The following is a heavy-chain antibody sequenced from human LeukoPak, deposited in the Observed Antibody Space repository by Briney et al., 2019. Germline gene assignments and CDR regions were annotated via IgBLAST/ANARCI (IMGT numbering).Heavy chain of an antibody. CDR3: AKAGHHGSGSYYSDY. Sequence: GGSLRLSCAASGFIFSSYAMTWVRQAPGRGLEWLSTISGSGTTTYYVDSVKGRFTVSRDNSKNTLYLQMSSLRAGDTAVYYCAKAGHHGSGSYYSDYWGRGTLVTVSP. CDR2: ISGSGTTT. D-gene: IGHD3-10*01. V-gene: IGHV3-23*01. J-gene: IGHJ4*02. CDR1: GFIFSSYA.